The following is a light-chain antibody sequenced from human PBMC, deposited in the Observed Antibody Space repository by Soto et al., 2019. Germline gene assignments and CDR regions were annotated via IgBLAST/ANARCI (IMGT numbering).Light chain of an antibody. CDR1: QSVSTRY. CDR3: QQFGSSPPAFT. V-gene: IGKV3-20*01. Sequence: ESMLTQSPGTLSLSPGERATLSCRASQSVSTRYLAWYQQKPGQAPRLLIYGASIRATGIPDRFSGSGSGTDFNLTISRLEPEDFAVYYCQQFGSSPPAFTFGQGTKLEI. CDR2: GAS. J-gene: IGKJ2*01.